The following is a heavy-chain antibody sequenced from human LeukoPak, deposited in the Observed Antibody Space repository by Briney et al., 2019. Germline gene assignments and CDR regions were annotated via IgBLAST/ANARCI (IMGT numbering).Heavy chain of an antibody. Sequence: GGSLRVSCAASGFTFSDYNMNWVRQAPGKGLQWVSYISSGGTSIYYADSVNGRFTISRDNAKNSLYLQMTSLRDEDTAVYYCARGPLGWSDYWGQGTLVTVSS. CDR2: ISSGGTSI. CDR3: ARGPLGWSDY. J-gene: IGHJ4*02. D-gene: IGHD1-26*01. V-gene: IGHV3-48*02. CDR1: GFTFSDYN.